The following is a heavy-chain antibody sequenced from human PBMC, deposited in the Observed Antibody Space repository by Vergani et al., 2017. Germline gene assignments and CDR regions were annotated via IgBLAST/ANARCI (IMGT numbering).Heavy chain of an antibody. CDR2: ISWNSGSI. J-gene: IGHJ4*02. CDR1: GFTFDDYA. Sequence: EVQLVESGGGLVQPGRSLRLSCAASGFTFDDYAMHWVRQAPGKGLEWVSGISWNSGSIGYADSVKGRFTISRDNAKNSLYLQMNSLRAEDTALYYCAKDFSRRVLPGEVTFHYWGQGTLVTVSS. V-gene: IGHV3-9*01. D-gene: IGHD3-16*01. CDR3: AKDFSRRVLPGEVTFHY.